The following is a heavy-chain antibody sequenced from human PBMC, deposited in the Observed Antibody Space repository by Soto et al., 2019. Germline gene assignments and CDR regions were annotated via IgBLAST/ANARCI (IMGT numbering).Heavy chain of an antibody. Sequence: GGSLRLSCAASGFTFSSYGMHWVRQAPGKGLEWVAVISYDGSNKYYADSVKGRFTISRDNSKNTLYLQMNSLRAEDTAVYYYAKDRLTCLDYWGQGTLVTVSS. CDR3: AKDRLTCLDY. J-gene: IGHJ4*02. CDR1: GFTFSSYG. V-gene: IGHV3-30*18. CDR2: ISYDGSNK. D-gene: IGHD7-27*01.